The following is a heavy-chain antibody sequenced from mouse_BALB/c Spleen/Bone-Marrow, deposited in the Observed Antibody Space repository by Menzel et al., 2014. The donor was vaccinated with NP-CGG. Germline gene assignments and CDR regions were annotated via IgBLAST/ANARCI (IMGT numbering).Heavy chain of an antibody. CDR3: ARWLLPYYAMDY. J-gene: IGHJ4*01. V-gene: IGHV1S56*01. CDR2: IYPVNVHA. D-gene: IGHD2-3*01. Sequence: VQLQQSGPELVKPGASVRISCKASGYTFTNYYIHWVKQRPGQGLEWIGWIYPVNVHANFNEKFRGKATLTADKSSSTAYMQLSSLTSEDSAVYFCARWLLPYYAMDYWGRGTSVTVSS. CDR1: GYTFTNYY.